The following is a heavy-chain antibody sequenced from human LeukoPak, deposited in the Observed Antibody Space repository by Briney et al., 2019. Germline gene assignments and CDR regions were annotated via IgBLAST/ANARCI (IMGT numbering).Heavy chain of an antibody. J-gene: IGHJ4*02. CDR1: GFTFSSYG. D-gene: IGHD6-19*01. Sequence: SGGSLRLSCAASGFTFSSYGMHWVRQAPGKGLEWVAVIWYDGSNKYYADSVKGRFTISRGNSKNTLYLQMNSLRAEDTAVYYCAKDRVLMAVARLFDYWGQGALVTVSS. CDR3: AKDRVLMAVARLFDY. V-gene: IGHV3-33*06. CDR2: IWYDGSNK.